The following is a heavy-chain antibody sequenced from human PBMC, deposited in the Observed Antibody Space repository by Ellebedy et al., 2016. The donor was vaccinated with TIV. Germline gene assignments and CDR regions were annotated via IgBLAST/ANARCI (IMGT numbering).Heavy chain of an antibody. CDR1: GYTFTNYY. Sequence: ASVKVSCKASGYTFTNYYIHWVRQVPGQGLEWMGIINPSGGSTTYAQKFQGRVTMTRDTSVSTAYMELSRLESDDTAVYYCARVRRGSSGMDVWGQGTTVTVSS. J-gene: IGHJ6*02. V-gene: IGHV1-46*01. CDR2: INPSGGST. CDR3: ARVRRGSSGMDV. D-gene: IGHD6-13*01.